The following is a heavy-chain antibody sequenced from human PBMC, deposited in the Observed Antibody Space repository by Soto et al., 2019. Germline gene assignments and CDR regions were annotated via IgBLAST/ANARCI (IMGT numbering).Heavy chain of an antibody. Sequence: GASVKVSCKASGYTFTGYYLHWVRQAPGHGLDWMGCVNPDSGVTHYAQKFHGRVTMTRDTSISTAYLEMSSLISDDTAVYYCARVLRTAMVTDPFYDYWGQGTLVTAPQ. D-gene: IGHD5-18*01. CDR3: ARVLRTAMVTDPFYDY. CDR2: VNPDSGVT. V-gene: IGHV1-2*02. J-gene: IGHJ4*02. CDR1: GYTFTGYY.